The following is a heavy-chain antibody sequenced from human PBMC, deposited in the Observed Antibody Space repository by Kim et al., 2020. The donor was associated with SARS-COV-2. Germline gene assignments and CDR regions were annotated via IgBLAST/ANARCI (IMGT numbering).Heavy chain of an antibody. CDR3: AKDRVSDYYGSGSYYPYDAFEI. D-gene: IGHD3-10*01. J-gene: IGHJ3*02. CDR2: ISGSGGST. V-gene: IGHV3-23*01. CDR1: GFTFSSYA. Sequence: GGSLRLSCAASGFTFSSYAMSWVRQAPGKGLEWVSAISGSGGSTYYADSVKGRFTISRDNSKNTLYLQMNSLRAEDTAVYYCAKDRVSDYYGSGSYYPYDAFEIWGQGTMVTVSS.